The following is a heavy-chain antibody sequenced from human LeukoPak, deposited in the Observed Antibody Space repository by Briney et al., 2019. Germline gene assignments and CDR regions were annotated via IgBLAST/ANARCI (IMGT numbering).Heavy chain of an antibody. J-gene: IGHJ4*02. Sequence: PGGSLRLSCAASGFTFSNAWKSWVRHPPAKGQGWVGRIKSKTDGGSTDYAAPVKGRFTILREDSKNTLYLQMNSLKTEDTAVYHFSTNRGTIFGVVITGSDNFNYCGQGTLVTVSS. CDR1: GFTFSNAW. D-gene: IGHD3-3*02. CDR3: STNRGTIFGVVITGSDNFNY. V-gene: IGHV3-15*01. CDR2: IKSKTDGGST.